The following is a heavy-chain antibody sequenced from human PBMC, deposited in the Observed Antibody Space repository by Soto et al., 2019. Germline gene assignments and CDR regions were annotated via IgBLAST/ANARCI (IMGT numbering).Heavy chain of an antibody. D-gene: IGHD6-19*01. CDR3: ARGNRSGRRDAFDI. CDR1: GGSISSYY. Sequence: PSETLSLTCTVSGGSISSYYWSWIRQPPGKGLEWIGYIYYSGSTNYNPSLKSRVTISVDTSKNQFSLKLSSVTAADTAVYYCARGNRSGRRDAFDIWGQGTMVTVSS. J-gene: IGHJ3*02. V-gene: IGHV4-59*01. CDR2: IYYSGST.